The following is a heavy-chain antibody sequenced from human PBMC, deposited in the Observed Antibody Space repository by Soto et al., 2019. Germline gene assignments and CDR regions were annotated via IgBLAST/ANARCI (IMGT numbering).Heavy chain of an antibody. CDR2: INPSGGST. CDR3: ARAYDILTGYPKGGVYYYGMDV. Sequence: GASVKVSCKASGYTFTSYYMHWVRQAPGQGLEWTGIINPSGGSTSYAQKFQGRVTMTRDTSTSTVYMELSSLRSDDTAVYYCARAYDILTGYPKGGVYYYGMDVWGQGTTVTVSS. D-gene: IGHD3-9*01. J-gene: IGHJ6*02. V-gene: IGHV1-46*01. CDR1: GYTFTSYY.